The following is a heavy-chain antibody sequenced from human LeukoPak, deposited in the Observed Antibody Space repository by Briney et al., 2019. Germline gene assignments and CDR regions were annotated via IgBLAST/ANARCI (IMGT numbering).Heavy chain of an antibody. V-gene: IGHV3-7*03. J-gene: IGHJ4*02. CDR3: ARDMYYYDSSGYYYRDENQIPGYYFDY. Sequence: QTGGSLRLSCAASGFSFISYRMSWVRQAAGKGLEWVANIKQDGSEKYYVDSVKGRFTISRDNAKNSLYLQMNRLRAADTAVYYCARDMYYYDSSGYYYRDENQIPGYYFDYWGQGTLVTVSS. D-gene: IGHD3-22*01. CDR1: GFSFISYR. CDR2: IKQDGSEK.